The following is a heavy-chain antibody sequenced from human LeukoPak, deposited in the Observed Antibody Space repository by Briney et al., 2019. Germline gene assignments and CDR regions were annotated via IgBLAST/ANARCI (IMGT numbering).Heavy chain of an antibody. J-gene: IGHJ3*02. CDR3: TGFETSGPDAFDI. CDR2: IKTKTDGVTT. CDR1: GFTFSKAW. V-gene: IGHV3-15*01. Sequence: PGGSLRLSCAASGFTFSKAWMSWVRQAPGKGLEWVGRIKTKTDGVTTDYAAPVEGRFTISRDDSKNTAYLQMNSLKTEDTAVYFCTGFETSGPDAFDIWGRGTMVTVSS. D-gene: IGHD5-12*01.